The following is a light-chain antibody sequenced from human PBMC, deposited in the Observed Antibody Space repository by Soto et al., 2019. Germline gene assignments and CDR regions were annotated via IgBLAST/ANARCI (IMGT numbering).Light chain of an antibody. J-gene: IGKJ1*01. Sequence: EIALTQFPGTLSLSPGERATLSCRASQSVGSNYLAWYQQRPGQPPNLLIFGASHRAPDIPDRFSGSGSGTDFTLTISRLEPEDFAVYYCQQYGSSIQTFGQGTKVEIK. CDR2: GAS. V-gene: IGKV3-20*01. CDR3: QQYGSSIQT. CDR1: QSVGSNY.